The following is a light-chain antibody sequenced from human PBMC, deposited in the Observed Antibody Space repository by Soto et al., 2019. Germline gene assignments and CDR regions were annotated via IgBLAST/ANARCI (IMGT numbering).Light chain of an antibody. J-gene: IGKJ4*01. Sequence: EIVMTQSPATLSVSPGERATLSCRASQRVYSNLAWYQQKPGQAPRLLIYHASTRATGIPARFSGGGSGTEFTLPISSLQSEDFAVYYCQQYTKWPLTFGGGTKVEIK. CDR2: HAS. V-gene: IGKV3-15*01. CDR1: QRVYSN. CDR3: QQYTKWPLT.